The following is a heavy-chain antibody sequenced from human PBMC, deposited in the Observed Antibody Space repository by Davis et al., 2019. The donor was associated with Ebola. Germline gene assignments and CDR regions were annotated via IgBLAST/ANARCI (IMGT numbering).Heavy chain of an antibody. Sequence: MPSETLSLTCTVSGGSISSYYWSWIRQHPGKGLEWIGYIYYSGSTNYNPSLKSRVTISVDTSKNQFSLKLSSVTAADTAVYYCARGAVAGLPFDYWGQGTLVTVSS. J-gene: IGHJ4*02. D-gene: IGHD6-19*01. V-gene: IGHV4-59*01. CDR1: GGSISSYY. CDR2: IYYSGST. CDR3: ARGAVAGLPFDY.